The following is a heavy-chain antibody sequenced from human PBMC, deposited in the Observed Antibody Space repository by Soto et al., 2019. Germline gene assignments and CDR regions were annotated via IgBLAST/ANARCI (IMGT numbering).Heavy chain of an antibody. CDR1: GGSINSYY. CDR3: ARASYYYDSSGYYYVHYFDY. Sequence: SETLSLTCTVSGGSINSYYWNWIRQPPGKGLEWIGYIYYSGSTNYNPSLKNRMTISVDMSKNQFSLKLSSATAADTAVYYCARASYYYDSSGYYYVHYFDYWGQGTLVTVSS. V-gene: IGHV4-59*01. D-gene: IGHD3-22*01. J-gene: IGHJ4*02. CDR2: IYYSGST.